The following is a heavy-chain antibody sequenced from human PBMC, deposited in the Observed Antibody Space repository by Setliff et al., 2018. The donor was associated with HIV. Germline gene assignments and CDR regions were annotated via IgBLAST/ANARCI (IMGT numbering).Heavy chain of an antibody. J-gene: IGHJ6*02. CDR2: IYHSGST. D-gene: IGHD6-19*01. CDR1: GASISDSNS. V-gene: IGHV4-39*07. CDR3: AGLGGGAGTTSAWYGSYYYYGMDV. Sequence: SETLSLTCAVYGASISDSNSYWGWIRQPPGKGLEWIGEIYHSGSTDSNASLKSRVTISVDRSKNHFSLKLRSVTAADSAVYYCAGLGGGAGTTSAWYGSYYYYGMDVWGQGTTVTVSS.